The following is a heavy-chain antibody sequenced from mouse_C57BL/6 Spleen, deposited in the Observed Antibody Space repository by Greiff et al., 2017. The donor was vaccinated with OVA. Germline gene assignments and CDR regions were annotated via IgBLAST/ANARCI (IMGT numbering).Heavy chain of an antibody. Sequence: VQLQQPGAELVKPGASVKLSCKASGYTFTSYWITWVKQRPGQGLEWIGDIYPGSGSTNYNEKFKSKATLTVDTSSSTAYMQLSSLTSEDSAVYYCAREDSGSGYGDYWGQGTTLTVSS. J-gene: IGHJ2*01. CDR2: IYPGSGST. D-gene: IGHD1-1*01. V-gene: IGHV1-55*01. CDR1: GYTFTSYW. CDR3: AREDSGSGYGDY.